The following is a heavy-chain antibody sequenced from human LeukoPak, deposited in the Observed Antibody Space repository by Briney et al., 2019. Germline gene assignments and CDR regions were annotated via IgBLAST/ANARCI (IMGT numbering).Heavy chain of an antibody. CDR2: IYGDGTT. Sequence: GGSLRLSCAASGFTVSNDYMAWVRQAPGRGLEWVSLIYGDGTTFYTDSVKGRFTISRDNFKNTLYLQMSSLRPEDTALYYCAKDRGYSSGWDYWGQGTLVTVSS. CDR1: GFTVSNDY. CDR3: AKDRGYSSGWDY. V-gene: IGHV3-66*02. J-gene: IGHJ4*02. D-gene: IGHD6-19*01.